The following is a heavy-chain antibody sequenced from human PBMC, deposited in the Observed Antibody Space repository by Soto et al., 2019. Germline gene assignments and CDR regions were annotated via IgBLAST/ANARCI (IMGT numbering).Heavy chain of an antibody. CDR1: GFTFDYYW. V-gene: IGHV3-74*01. J-gene: IGHJ3*01. CDR3: ARGDRGGFDL. Sequence: EVQLVESGGGLVQPGESLRLSCAASGFTFDYYWMHWVRQAPGKGLVWVSRVHSDGTTTTYADSVKGRFTISRDNARNTVSLQMSSLRAEDRAIYDCARGDRGGFDLWGHGTVVTVSS. CDR2: VHSDGTTT. D-gene: IGHD3-10*01.